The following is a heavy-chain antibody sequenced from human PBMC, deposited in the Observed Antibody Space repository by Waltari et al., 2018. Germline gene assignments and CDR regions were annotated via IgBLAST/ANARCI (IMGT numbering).Heavy chain of an antibody. V-gene: IGHV1-3*01. J-gene: IGHJ4*02. CDR1: GYTFGSYA. Sequence: QVPLVQSGAEVKKPGASVKVSCRASGYTFGSYAMHWVRQAPGQKFEWMGWINAGDDTTKYSQKCQGRVTITRDTSANIAYMELSSLKSEDTAVYYCARGFRTIKNLGVDHWGQGTLVTVSS. D-gene: IGHD3-16*01. CDR2: INAGDDTT. CDR3: ARGFRTIKNLGVDH.